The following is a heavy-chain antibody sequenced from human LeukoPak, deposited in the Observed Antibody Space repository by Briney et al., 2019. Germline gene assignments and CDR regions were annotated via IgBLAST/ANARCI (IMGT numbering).Heavy chain of an antibody. CDR3: ARDRNCTGSSCYSNGMDV. CDR1: GFTFSNYS. V-gene: IGHV3-21*01. D-gene: IGHD2-2*02. Sequence: GGSLRLSCAASGFTFSNYSMNWVRQAPGKGLEWVSSITSSSSYRYFGDSVKGRFTISRDNAKNSLYLQMNSLRAEDTAVCFCARDRNCTGSSCYSNGMDVWGQGTTVTVSS. CDR2: ITSSSSYR. J-gene: IGHJ6*02.